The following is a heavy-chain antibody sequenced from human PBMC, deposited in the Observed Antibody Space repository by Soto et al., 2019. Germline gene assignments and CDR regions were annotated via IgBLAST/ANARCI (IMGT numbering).Heavy chain of an antibody. V-gene: IGHV4-4*07. CDR2: IYTSGST. D-gene: IGHD2-21*02. CDR1: GGSISSYF. J-gene: IGHJ3*02. Sequence: PSETLSLTCTVSGGSISSYFCSWIRQPAGKGLEWIGRIYTSGSTNYNPSLKSRVTMSVDTSKNQFSLKLSSVTAADTAVYYCARESTVVTLRTFDIWCQGTMVT. CDR3: ARESTVVTLRTFDI.